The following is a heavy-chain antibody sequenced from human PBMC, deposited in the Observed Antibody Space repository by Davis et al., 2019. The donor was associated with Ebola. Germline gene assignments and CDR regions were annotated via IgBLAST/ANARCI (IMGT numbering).Heavy chain of an antibody. Sequence: GESLKISCKGSGYSFTSYWIGWVRQLPGKGLEWMGIIYPGDSDTRYSPSFQGQVTISADKSISTAYLQWSSLKASDTAMYYCARRAVTTWGYFDYWGQGTLVIVSS. CDR3: ARRAVTTWGYFDY. V-gene: IGHV5-51*01. CDR1: GYSFTSYW. D-gene: IGHD4-17*01. J-gene: IGHJ4*02. CDR2: IYPGDSDT.